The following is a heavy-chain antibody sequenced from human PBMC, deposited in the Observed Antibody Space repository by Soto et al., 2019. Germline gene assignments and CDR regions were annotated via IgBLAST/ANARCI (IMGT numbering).Heavy chain of an antibody. Sequence: ETLSLSCSVSGFAISRGYYWSWVRQPPGKGLEWIGSIYPSVSSYHNPSLATRLRLSIDTSKNQLTLNLTSVTAADTALYFCAREKVGTTFFDNWGQGIQVTVYS. V-gene: IGHV4-38-2*02. J-gene: IGHJ4*02. CDR1: GFAISRGYY. D-gene: IGHD1-1*01. CDR2: IYPSVSS. CDR3: AREKVGTTFFDN.